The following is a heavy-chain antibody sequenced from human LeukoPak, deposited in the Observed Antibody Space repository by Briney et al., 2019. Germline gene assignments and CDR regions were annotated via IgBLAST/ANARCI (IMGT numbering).Heavy chain of an antibody. D-gene: IGHD2-15*01. CDR3: ARQPYCSGGSCYAVWFDP. Sequence: PSETLSLTCTVSGGSISSYHWSWIRQPPGKGLEWIGYIYYSGSTNYNPSLKSRVTISVDTSKNQFSLKLSSVTAADTAVYYCARQPYCSGGSCYAVWFDPWGQGTLVTVSS. CDR2: IYYSGST. V-gene: IGHV4-59*08. CDR1: GGSISSYH. J-gene: IGHJ5*02.